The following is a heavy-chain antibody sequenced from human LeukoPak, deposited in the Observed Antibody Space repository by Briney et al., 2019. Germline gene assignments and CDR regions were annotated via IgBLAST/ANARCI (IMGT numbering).Heavy chain of an antibody. J-gene: IGHJ3*01. D-gene: IGHD3-22*01. CDR2: ISGRDGRT. CDR3: ARDGNYYDSSSYYDAFDF. Sequence: GGSLRLSCAASGFTFSSYAMSWVRQAPGRGLEWVSAISGRDGRTYYTDSVKGRFTISRDNAKNSLYLQMNSLRAEDTAVYYCARDGNYYDSSSYYDAFDFWGQGTMVTVSS. V-gene: IGHV3-23*01. CDR1: GFTFSSYA.